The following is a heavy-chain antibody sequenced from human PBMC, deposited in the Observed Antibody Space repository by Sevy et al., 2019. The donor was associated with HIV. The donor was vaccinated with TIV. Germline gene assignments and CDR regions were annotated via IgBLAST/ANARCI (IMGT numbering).Heavy chain of an antibody. V-gene: IGHV3-48*02. CDR3: ASLHLHDYGDYFGKMQIQRSYYYYGMDV. Sequence: GGSLRLSCAASGFTFSSYSMNWVRQAPGKGLEWVSYISSSSSTIYYADSVKGRFTISRDNAKNSLYLQMNSLRDEDTAVYYCASLHLHDYGDYFGKMQIQRSYYYYGMDVWGQGTTVTVSS. D-gene: IGHD4-17*01. J-gene: IGHJ6*02. CDR1: GFTFSSYS. CDR2: ISSSSSTI.